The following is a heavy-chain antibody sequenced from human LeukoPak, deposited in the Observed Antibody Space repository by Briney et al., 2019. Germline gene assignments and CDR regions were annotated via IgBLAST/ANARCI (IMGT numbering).Heavy chain of an antibody. D-gene: IGHD6-19*01. V-gene: IGHV1-46*01. CDR2: INPSGGST. CDR1: GYTFTSYY. J-gene: IGHJ4*02. Sequence: APVKVSCTASGYTFTSYYMHWVRQAPGQGLEWMGIINPSGGSTSYAQKFQGRVTMTRDTSTSTVYMELSSLRSEDTAVYYCARGSVAVAGTDYWGQGKLVTVSS. CDR3: ARGSVAVAGTDY.